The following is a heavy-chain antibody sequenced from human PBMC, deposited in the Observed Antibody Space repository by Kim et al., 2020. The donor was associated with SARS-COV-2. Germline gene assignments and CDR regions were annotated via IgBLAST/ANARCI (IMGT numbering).Heavy chain of an antibody. Sequence: SETLSLTCTVSGGSISSGGYYWSWIRQHPGKGLEWIGYIYYSGSTYYNPSLKSRVTISVDTSKNQFSLKLSPVTAADTAVYYCARAHRTIFGVVEYMDVWGQGTTVTVSS. J-gene: IGHJ6*02. CDR1: GGSISSGGYY. D-gene: IGHD3-3*01. V-gene: IGHV4-31*03. CDR2: IYYSGST. CDR3: ARAHRTIFGVVEYMDV.